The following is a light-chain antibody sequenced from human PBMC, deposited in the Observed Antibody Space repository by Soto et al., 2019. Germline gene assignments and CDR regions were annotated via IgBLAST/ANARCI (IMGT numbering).Light chain of an antibody. CDR2: TIS. CDR1: QDIKRF. J-gene: IGKJ4*01. Sequence: DVQLTQSPSFLAASVGDRLTITCRASQDIKRFLAWYQQKPGKAPKLLIYTISTLQSGGPSRFSGRGLGTEFSRTTSRLPPDDLTTYYGQQVNTYTVTFGGGSKVEI. V-gene: IGKV1-9*01. CDR3: QQVNTYTVT.